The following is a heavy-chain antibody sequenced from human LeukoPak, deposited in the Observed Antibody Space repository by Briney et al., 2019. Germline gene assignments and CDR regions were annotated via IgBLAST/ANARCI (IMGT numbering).Heavy chain of an antibody. J-gene: IGHJ4*02. CDR1: GFTFRNAW. CDR3: TTDHYCSSTSCIFDY. Sequence: GGSLRLSCAVSGFTFRNAWMSWVRQAPGKGLEWVGRIKSKTDSGTTDYAAPVKGRFTISRDDSKNTLYLQMDSLKTEDTAVYYCTTDHYCSSTSCIFDYWGQGTLVTVSS. D-gene: IGHD2-2*01. CDR2: IKSKTDSGTT. V-gene: IGHV3-15*01.